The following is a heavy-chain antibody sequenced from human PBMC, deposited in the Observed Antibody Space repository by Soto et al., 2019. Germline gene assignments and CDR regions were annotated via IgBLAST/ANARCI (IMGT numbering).Heavy chain of an antibody. J-gene: IGHJ4*02. D-gene: IGHD3-16*02. CDR1: RFTFGDYW. CDR2: IKQDGSDK. V-gene: IGHV3-7*01. Sequence: GGSLRLSCAVPRFTFGDYWMSWVRQAPGKGLEWISNIKQDGSDKNYADSVKGRFTISRDNADNSMYLQMNSLRAEDTAVYYCATLSYGQLRYFDNWGQGTLVTVSS. CDR3: ATLSYGQLRYFDN.